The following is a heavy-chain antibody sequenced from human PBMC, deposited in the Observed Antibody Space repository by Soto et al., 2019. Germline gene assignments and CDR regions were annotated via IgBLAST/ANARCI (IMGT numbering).Heavy chain of an antibody. CDR2: IYYSGST. Sequence: SETLSLTCTVSGGSISSYYWSWIRQPPGKGLEWIGYIYYSGSTNYNPSLKSRVTISVDTSKNQFSLKLSSVTAADTAVYYCAREVWLDYWGKGTLVTVAS. J-gene: IGHJ4*02. CDR1: GGSISSYY. V-gene: IGHV4-59*01. CDR3: AREVWLDY. D-gene: IGHD3-16*01.